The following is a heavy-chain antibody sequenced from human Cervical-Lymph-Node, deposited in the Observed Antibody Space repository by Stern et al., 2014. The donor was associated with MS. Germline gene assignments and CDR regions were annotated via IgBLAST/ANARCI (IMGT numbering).Heavy chain of an antibody. Sequence: QMQLVQSGAEVKKPGSSVKVSCKAFGGTFSSYTMRWVRQAPGQGLAWMGRSTPIFGTANYAQKFQDRVTITADKFTSTAYMALNSLRSEDTAVYYCAREALLGGNYYALDVWGQGTTVTVSS. J-gene: IGHJ6*02. CDR2: STPIFGTA. D-gene: IGHD2-15*01. V-gene: IGHV1-69*06. CDR3: AREALLGGNYYALDV. CDR1: GGTFSSYT.